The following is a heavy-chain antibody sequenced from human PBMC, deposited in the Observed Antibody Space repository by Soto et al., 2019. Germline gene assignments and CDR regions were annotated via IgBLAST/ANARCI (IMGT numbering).Heavy chain of an antibody. CDR1: GGSISRGGYY. CDR3: ARDLNYYDSSGYSPPSNWFDP. Sequence: SETLSLTCTVSGGSISRGGYYWSWIRQHPGKGLERIGYIYYSGSTYYNPSLKSRVTISVDTSKNQFSLKLSSVTAADTAVYYCARDLNYYDSSGYSPPSNWFDPWGQGTLVTVSS. CDR2: IYYSGST. J-gene: IGHJ5*02. V-gene: IGHV4-31*03. D-gene: IGHD3-22*01.